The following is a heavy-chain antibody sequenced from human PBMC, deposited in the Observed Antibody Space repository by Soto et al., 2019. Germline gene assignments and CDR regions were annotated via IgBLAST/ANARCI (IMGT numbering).Heavy chain of an antibody. CDR2: MNPNSGNT. V-gene: IGHV1-8*01. CDR3: AKGDYDFWSGYSKYGMDV. D-gene: IGHD3-3*01. J-gene: IGHJ6*02. Sequence: GASVKVSCKASGYTFTSYDINWVRQATGQGLEWMGWMNPNSGNTGYAQKFQGRVTMTRNTSISTAYMELSSLRSEDTAVYYCAKGDYDFWSGYSKYGMDVWGQGTTVTVSS. CDR1: GYTFTSYD.